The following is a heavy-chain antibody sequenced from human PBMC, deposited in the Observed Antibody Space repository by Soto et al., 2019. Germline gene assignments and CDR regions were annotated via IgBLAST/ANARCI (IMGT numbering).Heavy chain of an antibody. CDR2: ISSSSSYI. V-gene: IGHV3-21*01. J-gene: IGHJ5*02. Sequence: GGSLRLSCAASGFTFSSYSMNWVRQAPGKGLEWVSSISSSSSYIYYADSVKGRFTISRDNAKNSLYLQMNSLRAEDTAVYYCARDQDSRLLTSRPRDNWFDPWGQGTLVTVSS. CDR1: GFTFSSYS. CDR3: ARDQDSRLLTSRPRDNWFDP. D-gene: IGHD2-15*01.